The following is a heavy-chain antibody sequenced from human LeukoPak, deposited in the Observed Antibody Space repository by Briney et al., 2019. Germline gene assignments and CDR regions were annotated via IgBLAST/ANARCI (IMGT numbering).Heavy chain of an antibody. J-gene: IGHJ4*02. CDR2: LASGSQT. V-gene: IGHV3-13*01. D-gene: IGHD5-18*01. Sequence: GGSLRLSCTASGFTLGRHDMHWVRQTTGEGLEWVAALASGSQTFYAGSVKGRFPVSREDAKNSLYLQMNSLRAGDTAVYYCVREARGYHYTYFDYWGQGTLVTVSS. CDR3: VREARGYHYTYFDY. CDR1: GFTLGRHD.